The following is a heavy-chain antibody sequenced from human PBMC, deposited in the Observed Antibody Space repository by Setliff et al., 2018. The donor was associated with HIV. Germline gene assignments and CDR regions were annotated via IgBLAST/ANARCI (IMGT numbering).Heavy chain of an antibody. D-gene: IGHD6-13*01. J-gene: IGHJ4*02. CDR1: GFTFSSYW. Sequence: GGSLRLSCVASGFTFSSYWMTWVRQAPGKGLEWVANIEQDGSEKYYVDSVKGRFTISRDNAKNSLYLQMNSLRVEDTAVYYCAKDHATSSWFTALLDYWGQGALVTVSS. CDR3: AKDHATSSWFTALLDY. CDR2: IEQDGSEK. V-gene: IGHV3-7*05.